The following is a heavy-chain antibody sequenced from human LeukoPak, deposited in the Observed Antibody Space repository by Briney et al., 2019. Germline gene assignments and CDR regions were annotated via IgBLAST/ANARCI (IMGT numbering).Heavy chain of an antibody. CDR3: AKDNIRIVVAGTIDY. CDR2: IWYDGSNK. J-gene: IGHJ4*02. D-gene: IGHD6-19*01. Sequence: GRSLRLSCAASGFTFSSYGMHWVHQAPGKGLEWVAVIWYDGSNKYYADSVKGRFTISRDNAKNSLYLQMNSLRSEDTALYYCAKDNIRIVVAGTIDYWGQGTLVTVSS. V-gene: IGHV3-33*03. CDR1: GFTFSSYG.